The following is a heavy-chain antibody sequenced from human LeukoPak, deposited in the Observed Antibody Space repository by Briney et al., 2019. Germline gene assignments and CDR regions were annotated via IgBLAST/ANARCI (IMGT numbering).Heavy chain of an antibody. V-gene: IGHV1-46*01. D-gene: IGHD3-10*01. Sequence: ASVKVSCKASGYTFTSYYMHWVRQAPGQGLEWMGIINPSGGSTRYAQKFQGRVTMTRDTSTSTVYMELRSLRAEDTAVCYCARDRYYYGSGSYVGYWGQGTLVTVSS. CDR3: ARDRYYYGSGSYVGY. CDR1: GYTFTSYY. CDR2: INPSGGST. J-gene: IGHJ4*02.